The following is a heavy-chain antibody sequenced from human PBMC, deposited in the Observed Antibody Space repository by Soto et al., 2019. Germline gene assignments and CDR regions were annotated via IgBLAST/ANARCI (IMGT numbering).Heavy chain of an antibody. Sequence: QVPLVESGGGVVQPGRSLRLSCVASGFTFSSYGMHWVRQAPGKGLEWVAVIWSDGSNKIYADSVKGRFTTSKDNSKNTLYLQMNSLRAEDTAVYYCARDRGAWPFDLWGRGTLVTVSS. J-gene: IGHJ2*01. CDR2: IWSDGSNK. CDR3: ARDRGAWPFDL. V-gene: IGHV3-33*01. CDR1: GFTFSSYG. D-gene: IGHD3-10*01.